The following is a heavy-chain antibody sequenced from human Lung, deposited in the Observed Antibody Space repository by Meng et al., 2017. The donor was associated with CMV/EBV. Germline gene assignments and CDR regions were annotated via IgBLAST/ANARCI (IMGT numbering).Heavy chain of an antibody. CDR1: GYTFTTYD. V-gene: IGHV1-8*01. Sequence: ASXXVSXKASGYTFTTYDINWVRQATGQGLEWMGWMNPNSGNTGYAQKFQGRVAMTRVTSISTAYMELSSLTSDDTAVYYCARTRIEVEPDGTKIKYYNYGMDVWXQRXTVTVSS. J-gene: IGHJ6*01. CDR2: MNPNSGNT. CDR3: ARTRIEVEPDGTKIKYYNYGMDV. D-gene: IGHD2-15*01.